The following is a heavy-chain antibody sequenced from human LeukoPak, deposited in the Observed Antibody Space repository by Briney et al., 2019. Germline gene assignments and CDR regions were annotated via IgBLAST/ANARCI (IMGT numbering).Heavy chain of an antibody. D-gene: IGHD3-22*01. CDR1: GFTLSSYG. CDR2: IRYDGSNK. CDR3: AKEMYYYDSSGYYPDY. V-gene: IGHV3-30*02. J-gene: IGHJ4*02. Sequence: GGSLRLSCAASGFTLSSYGMHWVRQAPGKGLEWVAFIRYDGSNKYYADSVKGRFTISRDNSENTLYLQMNSLRAEDTAVYYCAKEMYYYDSSGYYPDYWGQGTLVTVPS.